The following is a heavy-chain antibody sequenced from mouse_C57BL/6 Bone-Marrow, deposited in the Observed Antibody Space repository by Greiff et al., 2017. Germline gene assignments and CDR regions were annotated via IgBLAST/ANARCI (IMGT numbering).Heavy chain of an antibody. CDR3: ARSDGSSYEGWFAY. J-gene: IGHJ3*01. CDR1: GYAFSSYW. CDR2: IYPGDGDT. V-gene: IGHV1-80*01. D-gene: IGHD1-1*01. Sequence: QVQLQQSGAELVKPGASVKISCKASGYAFSSYWMNWVKQRPGKGLEWIGQIYPGDGDTNYNGKFKGKATLTADKSSSTAYMQLSSLTSEDSAVYFCARSDGSSYEGWFAYWGQGTLVTVSA.